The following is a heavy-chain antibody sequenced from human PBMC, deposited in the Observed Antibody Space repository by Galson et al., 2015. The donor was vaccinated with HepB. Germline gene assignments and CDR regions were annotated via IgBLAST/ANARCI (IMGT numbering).Heavy chain of an antibody. CDR2: IYSGGST. V-gene: IGHV3-53*01. D-gene: IGHD1-7*01. J-gene: IGHJ6*02. CDR3: ARDETGTNYYYGMGV. CDR1: GFTVSSNY. Sequence: SLRLSCAASGFTVSSNYMSWVRQAPGKGLEWVSVIYSGGSTYYADSVKGRFTISRDNSKNTLYLQMNSLRAEDTAVYYCARDETGTNYYYGMGVWGQGTTVTVSS.